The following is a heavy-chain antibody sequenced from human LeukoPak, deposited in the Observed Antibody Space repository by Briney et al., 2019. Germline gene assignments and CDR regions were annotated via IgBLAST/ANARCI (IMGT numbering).Heavy chain of an antibody. J-gene: IGHJ4*02. CDR3: VKDVEQWQVTAFDY. V-gene: IGHV3-64D*09. CDR2: ISSNGGST. D-gene: IGHD6-19*01. CDR1: ILTYCLW. Sequence: GGPQTLLFTPSILTYCLWNVLCPRGSRGRSLIYFSAISSNGGSTYYADSVKGRFTISRDNSKNTLYLQMSSLSAEDTAVYYCVKDVEQWQVTAFDYWGQGALVTVSS.